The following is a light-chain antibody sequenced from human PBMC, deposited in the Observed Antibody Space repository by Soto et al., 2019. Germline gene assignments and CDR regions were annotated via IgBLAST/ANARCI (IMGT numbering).Light chain of an antibody. J-gene: IGKJ1*01. CDR1: QSISSY. CDR3: QQSYSTPRT. CDR2: AAS. V-gene: IGKV1-39*01. Sequence: DIPMTQSPSSLSASVGDRVTITCRASQSISSYLNWYQQKPGKAPKLLIYAASSLQSGVPSRFSGSRSGTDFTLTISSLQPEDFATYYCQQSYSTPRTFGQGTKVEIK.